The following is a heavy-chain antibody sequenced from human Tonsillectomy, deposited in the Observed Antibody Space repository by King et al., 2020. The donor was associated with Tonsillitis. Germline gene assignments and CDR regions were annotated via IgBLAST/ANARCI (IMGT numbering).Heavy chain of an antibody. J-gene: IGHJ3*01. CDR2: VSHSGST. Sequence: VQLQQWGARLLKPSETLSLTCAVYGGSFSGYYWSWIRQPPGKGLEWIGEVSHSGSTNYNPSLKSRVILSVDTSKNQFSLKLTSVTAADTAVYYCARGGTHTDFGDYVSHDAFDVWGQGTLVTVSS. CDR3: ARGGTHTDFGDYVSHDAFDV. D-gene: IGHD4-17*01. CDR1: GGSFSGYY. V-gene: IGHV4-34*01.